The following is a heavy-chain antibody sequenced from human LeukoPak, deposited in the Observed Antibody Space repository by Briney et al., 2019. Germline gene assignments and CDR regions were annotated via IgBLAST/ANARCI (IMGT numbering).Heavy chain of an antibody. CDR3: ARGQGGYSYGPFDY. V-gene: IGHV3-74*01. Sequence: GGSLRLSCAASGFTFSSYWMHWVRQAPGKGLVWVSRINSDGSSTSYADAVKGRFNITRDNAKDTLYLQMNSLRAEDTALYYCARGQGGYSYGPFDYWGQGTLVTVSS. CDR2: INSDGSST. D-gene: IGHD5-18*01. CDR1: GFTFSSYW. J-gene: IGHJ4*02.